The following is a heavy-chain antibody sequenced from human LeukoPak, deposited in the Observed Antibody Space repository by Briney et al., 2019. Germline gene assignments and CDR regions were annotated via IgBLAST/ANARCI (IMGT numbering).Heavy chain of an antibody. CDR2: ISWNSGSI. CDR1: GFTFDDYA. Sequence: PGGSLRLSCAASGFTFDDYAMHWVRQAPGKGLEWVSGISWNSGSIGYADSVKGRFTISRDNAKNSLYLQMNSLRAEDTALYYCAKGLGYSRAGGGGGGLDYWGQGTLVTVSS. J-gene: IGHJ4*02. V-gene: IGHV3-9*01. CDR3: AKGLGYSRAGGGGGGLDY. D-gene: IGHD6-13*01.